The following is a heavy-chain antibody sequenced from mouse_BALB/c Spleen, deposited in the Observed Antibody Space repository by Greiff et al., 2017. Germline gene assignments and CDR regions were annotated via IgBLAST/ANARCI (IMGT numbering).Heavy chain of an antibody. CDR3: ARAGYYGGAWFAY. J-gene: IGHJ3*01. CDR1: GYTFTDYW. V-gene: IGHV1-69*01. CDR2: IDTSDSYT. Sequence: VQLQQPGAELVMPGASVKMSCKASGYTFTDYWMHWVKQRPGQGLEWIGAIDTSDSYTSYNQKFKGKATLTVDESSSTAYMQLSSLTSEDSAVYYCARAGYYGGAWFAYWGQGTLVTVSA. D-gene: IGHD2-3*01.